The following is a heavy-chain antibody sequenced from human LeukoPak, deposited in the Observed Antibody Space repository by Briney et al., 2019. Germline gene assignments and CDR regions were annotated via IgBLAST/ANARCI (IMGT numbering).Heavy chain of an antibody. CDR3: AARELITMIVVDYWDYFDY. CDR2: IIPIFGTA. J-gene: IGHJ4*02. D-gene: IGHD3-22*01. CDR1: GYTFTSYA. Sequence: GASVKVSCKASGYTFTSYAISWVRQAPGQGLEWMGGIIPIFGTANYARKFQGRVTITADKSTSTAYMELSSLRSEDTAVYYCAARELITMIVVDYWDYFDYWGQGTLVTVSS. V-gene: IGHV1-69*06.